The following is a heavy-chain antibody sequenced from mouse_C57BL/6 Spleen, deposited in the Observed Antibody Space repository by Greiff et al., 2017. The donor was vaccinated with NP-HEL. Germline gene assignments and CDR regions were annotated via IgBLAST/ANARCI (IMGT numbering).Heavy chain of an antibody. Sequence: EVQLMESGGGLVKPGGSLKLSCAASGFTFSDYAMHWVRQAPEKGLEWVAYISSGSSTIYYADTVKGRFTFSRDNATNTLFLQMTSLRAEDAAMYYCASSWYNGSGYAMDYWGQGTSVTVSS. D-gene: IGHD1-1*01. CDR3: ASSWYNGSGYAMDY. V-gene: IGHV5-17*01. J-gene: IGHJ4*01. CDR1: GFTFSDYA. CDR2: ISSGSSTI.